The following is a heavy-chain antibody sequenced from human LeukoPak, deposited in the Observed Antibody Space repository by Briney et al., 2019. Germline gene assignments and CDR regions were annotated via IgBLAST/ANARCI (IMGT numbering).Heavy chain of an antibody. CDR1: GGSISSYY. V-gene: IGHV4-4*09. Sequence: SETLSLTCTVSGGSISSYYWSWIRQPPGKGLEWIGYIYTSGSTNYNPSLKSRVTISVDTSKNQFSLKLSSVTAADTAVYYCARGIVVVPAAVSQYYYYYMVVWGKGTTVTVSS. J-gene: IGHJ6*03. D-gene: IGHD2-2*01. CDR2: IYTSGST. CDR3: ARGIVVVPAAVSQYYYYYMVV.